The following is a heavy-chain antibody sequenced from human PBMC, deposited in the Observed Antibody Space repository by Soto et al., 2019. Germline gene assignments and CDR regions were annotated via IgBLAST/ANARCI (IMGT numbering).Heavy chain of an antibody. D-gene: IGHD6-6*01. Sequence: SETLSLTCTVSGGSVSSCRYYWSWIRQPPGKGLEWIGYIYYSGSTNYNPSRKSRGTISVDTSKNQFSLKLSSVTAADTAVYYCARDVLPDSSSPHYYYGMDVWGQGTTVTVSS. J-gene: IGHJ6*02. CDR3: ARDVLPDSSSPHYYYGMDV. CDR2: IYYSGST. CDR1: GGSVSSCRYY. V-gene: IGHV4-61*01.